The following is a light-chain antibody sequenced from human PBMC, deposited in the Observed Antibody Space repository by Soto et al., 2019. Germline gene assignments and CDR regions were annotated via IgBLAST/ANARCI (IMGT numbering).Light chain of an antibody. V-gene: IGKV3-15*01. Sequence: EVVMTQSPATLSVSPGECATLSCRASQGIGDTLAWHQHKPGQTPRLLIYDTSTRATGVPARFSGSRSGTEFTLTINSLQSEDFAVYYCQRYNNWPLTFGGGTKVDIK. J-gene: IGKJ4*01. CDR3: QRYNNWPLT. CDR2: DTS. CDR1: QGIGDT.